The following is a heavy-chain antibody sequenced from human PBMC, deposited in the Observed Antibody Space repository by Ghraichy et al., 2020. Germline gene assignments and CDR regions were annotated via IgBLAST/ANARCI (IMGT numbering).Heavy chain of an antibody. D-gene: IGHD6-6*01. Sequence: ETLSLTCTVSGGSISSYYWSWIRQPPGKGLDWIGYIYYSGSTNYNPSLKSRVTISVDTSKNQFSLKLSSVTAADTAVYYCAGGSWYYYYMDVWGKGTTVTVSS. CDR3: AGGSWYYYYMDV. J-gene: IGHJ6*03. V-gene: IGHV4-59*01. CDR2: IYYSGST. CDR1: GGSISSYY.